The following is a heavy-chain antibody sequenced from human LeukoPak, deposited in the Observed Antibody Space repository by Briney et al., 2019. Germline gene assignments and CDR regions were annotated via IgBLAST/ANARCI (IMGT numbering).Heavy chain of an antibody. Sequence: GGSLRLSCAASGIIFSNYAMAWVRQAPGKGLAWVARINPDGSIRTYANSVQGRVTISRDTAKDTLFLQMNSLRAEDTAVYYCAREARVGGALQYWGQGTPVTVSS. V-gene: IGHV3-74*03. D-gene: IGHD1-26*01. CDR2: INPDGSIR. J-gene: IGHJ4*02. CDR3: AREARVGGALQY. CDR1: GIIFSNYA.